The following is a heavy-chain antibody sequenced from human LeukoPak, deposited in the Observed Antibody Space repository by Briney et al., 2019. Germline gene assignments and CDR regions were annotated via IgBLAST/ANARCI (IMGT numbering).Heavy chain of an antibody. J-gene: IGHJ4*02. D-gene: IGHD3-9*01. CDR1: GFTFPNAW. CDR3: TTDQGGDILTGC. CDR2: IKGKSDGEAT. V-gene: IGHV3-15*01. Sequence: KSGGSPRLSCAASGFTFPNAWMHWVRQAPGKGLEWVGRIKGKSDGEATDYAAPVKGRFSISRDDSQYTLYLQMSSLKTEDTAVYYCTTDQGGDILTGCWGQGTLVTVSS.